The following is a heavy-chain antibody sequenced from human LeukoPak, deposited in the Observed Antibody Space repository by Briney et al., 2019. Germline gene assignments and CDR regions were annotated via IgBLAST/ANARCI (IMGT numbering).Heavy chain of an antibody. D-gene: IGHD2-2*02. V-gene: IGHV3-7*03. CDR3: ARESYCSSTSCYRAGGYYYYGMDV. CDR2: IKQDGSEK. J-gene: IGHJ6*02. Sequence: GGSLRLSCAASGFTFSSYWMSWVRQAPGKGLEWVANIKQDGSEKYYVDSVKGRFTISGDNAKNSLYLQMNSLRAEDTAVYYCARESYCSSTSCYRAGGYYYYGMDVWGQGTTVTVSS. CDR1: GFTFSSYW.